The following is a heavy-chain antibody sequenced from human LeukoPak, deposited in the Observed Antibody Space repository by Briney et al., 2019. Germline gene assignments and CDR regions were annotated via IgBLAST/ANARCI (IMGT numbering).Heavy chain of an antibody. V-gene: IGHV3-23*01. Sequence: PGGSLSLSCAASGFTFSRYAMGWVRQAPGKGLEWVSGMSGSHSTTYYTDSVKGRFTISRDNSKNTLYLQMNSLRAEDTAVYYCARGREGDYSNLPDYYYYYYMDVWGKGTTVTVSS. D-gene: IGHD4-11*01. CDR2: MSGSHSTT. CDR3: ARGREGDYSNLPDYYYYYYMDV. CDR1: GFTFSRYA. J-gene: IGHJ6*03.